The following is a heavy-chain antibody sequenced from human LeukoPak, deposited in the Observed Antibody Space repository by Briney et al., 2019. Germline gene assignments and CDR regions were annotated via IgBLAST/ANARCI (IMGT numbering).Heavy chain of an antibody. CDR2: ISYDGSHT. Sequence: PGGSLRLSCAASGFIFSNFAMHWVRQAPGKGLEWAALISYDGSHTYYADSMKGRFTISRDNSRNVLYLQMTSLSGDDSAVYYCAREEQELVRDYYMDVWGKGTTVTVSS. D-gene: IGHD6-13*01. CDR1: GFIFSNFA. CDR3: AREEQELVRDYYMDV. J-gene: IGHJ6*03. V-gene: IGHV3-30*01.